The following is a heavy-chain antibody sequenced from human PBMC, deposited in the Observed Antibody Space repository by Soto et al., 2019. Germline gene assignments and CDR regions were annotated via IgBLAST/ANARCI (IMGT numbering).Heavy chain of an antibody. CDR1: GFAFSSYW. D-gene: IGHD3-22*01. V-gene: IGHV3-7*01. CDR2: IKQDGSEK. Sequence: SLRLSCAASGFAFSSYWMSWVRQAPGKGLEWVANIKQDGSEKYYVDSVKGRFTISRDNAKNSLYLQMNSLRAEDTAVYYCARGEGYYDSSGYSDYSGQGTLVTLSS. CDR3: ARGEGYYDSSGYSDY. J-gene: IGHJ4*02.